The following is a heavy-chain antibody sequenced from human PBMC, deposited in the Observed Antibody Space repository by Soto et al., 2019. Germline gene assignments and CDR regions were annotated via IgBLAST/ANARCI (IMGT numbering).Heavy chain of an antibody. D-gene: IGHD5-12*01. V-gene: IGHV1-69*01. CDR3: ARLDQVEMATSERTYYFDY. CDR2: IIPIFGTA. J-gene: IGHJ4*02. Sequence: QVQLVQSGAEVKKPGSSVKVSCKASGGTFSSYAISWVRQAPGQGLEWMGGIIPIFGTANYAQKFQGRVTITAEESTSTAYMELSSLRSEDTAVYYCARLDQVEMATSERTYYFDYWGQGTLVTVSS. CDR1: GGTFSSYA.